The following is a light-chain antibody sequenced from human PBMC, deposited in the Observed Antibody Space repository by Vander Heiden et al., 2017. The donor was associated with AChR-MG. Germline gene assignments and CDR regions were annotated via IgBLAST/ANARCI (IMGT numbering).Light chain of an antibody. Sequence: SYVLTQTPSVSVAPGKTATIACGGDNIGGKSVHWYQHKAGQALVLVVYEGSDRPSGIPERFSGSNSGNTATLTISRVEAGDEADYYCEVWDSTSDPRVFGGGTKLTVL. CDR3: EVWDSTSDPRV. J-gene: IGLJ3*02. CDR1: NIGGKS. V-gene: IGLV3-21*03. CDR2: EGS.